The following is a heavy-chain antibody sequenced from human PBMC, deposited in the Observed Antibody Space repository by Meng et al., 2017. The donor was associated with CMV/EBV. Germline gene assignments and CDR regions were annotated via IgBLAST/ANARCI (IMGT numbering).Heavy chain of an antibody. CDR1: GGTFSSYA. CDR2: IIPIFGTA. Sequence: PVKVSCKASGGTFSSYAISWVRQAPGQGLEWMGGIIPIFGTANYAQKFQGRVTITTDESTSTAYMKLSSLRSEDTAVYYCVRVGIAAAGTSDYWGQGTLVTVSS. J-gene: IGHJ4*02. CDR3: VRVGIAAAGTSDY. V-gene: IGHV1-69*05. D-gene: IGHD6-13*01.